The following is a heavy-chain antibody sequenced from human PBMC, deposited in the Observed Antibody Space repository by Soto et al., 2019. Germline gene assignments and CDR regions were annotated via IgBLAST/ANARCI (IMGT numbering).Heavy chain of an antibody. CDR3: SRDYYGPGPD. D-gene: IGHD3-22*01. CDR2: IKEDGGKT. J-gene: IGHJ4*02. V-gene: IGHV3-7*04. CDR1: GLTLSRYW. Sequence: EVQLVESGGGLVQPGGSLRLSCVASGLTLSRYWMSWVRQAPGKGLEWVANIKEDGGKTYYVDSVKGRFTISRDNAKNSVYLQMNRRRVEDTAVYYCSRDYYGPGPDWGQGTLVIVSS.